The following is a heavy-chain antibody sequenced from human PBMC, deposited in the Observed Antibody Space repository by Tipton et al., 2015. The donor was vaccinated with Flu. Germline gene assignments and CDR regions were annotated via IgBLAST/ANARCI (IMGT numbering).Heavy chain of an antibody. CDR3: ARDYLLGDLSFFDN. CDR2: IYTSGST. J-gene: IGHJ4*02. Sequence: TLSLTCTVSGHSISNGYYWSWIRQPAGKGLEWIGRIYTSGSTNYNASLKSRVTMSVDTSKNQFSLKLSSVTVADTAVYYCARDYLLGDLSFFDNWGQGTLVTVSS. CDR1: GHSISNGYY. V-gene: IGHV4-4*07. D-gene: IGHD3-16*02.